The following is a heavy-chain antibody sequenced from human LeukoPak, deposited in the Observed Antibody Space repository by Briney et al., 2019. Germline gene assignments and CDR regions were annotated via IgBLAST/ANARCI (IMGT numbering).Heavy chain of an antibody. CDR1: GGSFSGYY. Sequence: PSETLSLTCAVYGGSFSGYYWSWIRQPPGKGLEWIGEINHSGSTNSNPSLKSRVTISVDTSKNQFSLKLSSVTAADTAVYYCARAPEGTMVRGVTNWFDPWGQGTLVTVSS. J-gene: IGHJ5*02. CDR3: ARAPEGTMVRGVTNWFDP. V-gene: IGHV4-34*01. D-gene: IGHD3-10*01. CDR2: INHSGST.